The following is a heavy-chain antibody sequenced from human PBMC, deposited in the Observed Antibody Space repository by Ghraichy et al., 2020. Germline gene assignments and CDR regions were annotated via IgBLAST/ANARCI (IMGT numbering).Heavy chain of an antibody. CDR1: GFSISSDYY. D-gene: IGHD6-19*01. J-gene: IGHJ3*02. CDR2: IYHSGSS. CDR3: ARPNSSGWGDAFDI. Sequence: SCTVSGFSISSDYYWGWIRQPPGKGLEWIGTIYHSGSSYYNPSLKSRVTMSVDTSKNEFSLNLSSVTAADTAVYYCARPNSSGWGDAFDIWGQGTMVTVSS. V-gene: IGHV4-38-2*02.